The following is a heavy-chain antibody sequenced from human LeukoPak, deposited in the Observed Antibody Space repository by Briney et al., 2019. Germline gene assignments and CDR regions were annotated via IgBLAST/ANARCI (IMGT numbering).Heavy chain of an antibody. Sequence: GGSLRLSCAASGFTFSSYEMNWVRLAPGKRLQWISYISRTGNSIYYADSVKGRFTISRDTSKNTLYLQMNSLRAEDTAVYYCARNVPPHLLFDYWGQGTLVTVSS. CDR1: GFTFSSYE. D-gene: IGHD3-10*02. CDR2: ISRTGNSI. V-gene: IGHV3-48*03. CDR3: ARNVPPHLLFDY. J-gene: IGHJ4*02.